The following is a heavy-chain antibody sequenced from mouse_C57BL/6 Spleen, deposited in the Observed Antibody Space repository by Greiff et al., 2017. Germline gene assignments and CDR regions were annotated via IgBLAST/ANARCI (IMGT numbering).Heavy chain of an antibody. J-gene: IGHJ4*01. V-gene: IGHV1-56*01. D-gene: IGHD1-1*01. CDR1: GYTFTSHW. Sequence: QVQLKQSGPELVRPGASVKISCKAPGYTFTSHWMQWVRQRPGQGLEWIGEIFPGSGSTYYNEKFKGKATLTVDTSSSTAYMQLSSLTSEDSAVYFCASTTVVATEGAMDYWGQGTSVTVSS. CDR3: ASTTVVATEGAMDY. CDR2: IFPGSGST.